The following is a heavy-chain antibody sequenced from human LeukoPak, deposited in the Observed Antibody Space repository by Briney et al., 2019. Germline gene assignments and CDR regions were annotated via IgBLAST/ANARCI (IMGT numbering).Heavy chain of an antibody. J-gene: IGHJ6*03. V-gene: IGHV2-26*01. D-gene: IGHD3-10*01. Sequence: SGPVLVKPTETLTLTCTVSGFSHNNTRMGVSWIRQPPGKALEWLAHIFSNDEKSYSTSLKSRLTLSKDTSKSQVVLTMTNMDPVDTGTYYCARIPPIVRGVIMEPNSRPKYYYYYYMDVWGKGTTVTVSS. CDR1: GFSHNNTRMG. CDR2: IFSNDEK. CDR3: ARIPPIVRGVIMEPNSRPKYYYYYYMDV.